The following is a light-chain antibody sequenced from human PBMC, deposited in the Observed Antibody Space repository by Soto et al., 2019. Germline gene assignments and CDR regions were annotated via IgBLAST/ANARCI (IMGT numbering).Light chain of an antibody. J-gene: IGLJ2*01. CDR3: SSYTTSNTLI. V-gene: IGLV2-14*03. CDR2: DVS. Sequence: QSVLTQPASLSGSPGQSITISCTGTSSDVGGYNYVSWYQHHPGKAPKLIIYDVSNRPSGVSNRFSGSKSAYTASLTISGFQAEDEADYYCSSYTTSNTLIFGGGTKVTVL. CDR1: SSDVGGYNY.